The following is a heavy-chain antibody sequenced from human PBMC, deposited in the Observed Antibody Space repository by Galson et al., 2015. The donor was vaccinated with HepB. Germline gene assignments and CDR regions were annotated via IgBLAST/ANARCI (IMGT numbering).Heavy chain of an antibody. Sequence: QSGAEVKKPGESLKISCKASGYTFTSYYMHWVRQAPGQGLEWMGIINPSGGSTSYAQKFQGRVTMTRDTSTSTVYMELSSLRSEDTAVYYCARDHSITIFGVVISSRWFDPWGQGTLVTVSS. J-gene: IGHJ5*02. CDR3: ARDHSITIFGVVISSRWFDP. V-gene: IGHV1-46*03. D-gene: IGHD3-3*01. CDR1: GYTFTSYY. CDR2: INPSGGST.